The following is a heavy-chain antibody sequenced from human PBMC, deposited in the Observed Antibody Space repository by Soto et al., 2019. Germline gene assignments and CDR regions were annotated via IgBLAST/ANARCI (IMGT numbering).Heavy chain of an antibody. V-gene: IGHV3-21*01. J-gene: IGHJ6*02. CDR1: GFTFNSYS. CDR2: ISSSSTFI. Sequence: PGGSLRLSCAASGFTFNSYSMNWVRQAPGKGLEWVSSISSSSTFIYDADSVKGRFSISRDNAKNSLFLQMNSLRAEDTAVYFCARGRPTGYSYYGMDVWGQGTTFTVSS. CDR3: ARGRPTGYSYYGMDV. D-gene: IGHD1-1*01.